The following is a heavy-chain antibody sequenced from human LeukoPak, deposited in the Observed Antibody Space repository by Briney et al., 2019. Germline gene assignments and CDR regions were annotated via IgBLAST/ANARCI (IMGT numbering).Heavy chain of an antibody. CDR1: GGTFSSYA. J-gene: IGHJ6*02. CDR3: ASLQDGEPLYRGYCSSTSCYKNYYYGMDV. CDR2: IIPIFGIA. Sequence: GASVKVSCKASGGTFSSYAISWVRQAPGQGLEWMGGIIPIFGIANYAQKFQGRVTITADESTSTAYMELSSLRSEDTAVYYCASLQDGEPLYRGYCSSTSCYKNYYYGMDVWGQGTTVTVSS. V-gene: IGHV1-69*13. D-gene: IGHD2-2*02.